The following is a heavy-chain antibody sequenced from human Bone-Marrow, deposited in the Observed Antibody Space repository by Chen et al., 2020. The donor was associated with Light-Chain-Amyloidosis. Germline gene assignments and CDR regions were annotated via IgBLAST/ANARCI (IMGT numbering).Heavy chain of an antibody. J-gene: IGHJ4*02. Sequence: QVQLQESGPGLVKPSETLSLTCTVSGGSISSYYWSWIRQPPGKGLEWIGYIYYSGSTNYNPSLKSRVTISVDTSKRQFSLKLSSMTAADTAIYYCARLTVAGYFDLWGQGALVTVS. CDR2: IYYSGST. CDR1: GGSISSYY. D-gene: IGHD6-19*01. V-gene: IGHV4-59*08. CDR3: ARLTVAGYFDL.